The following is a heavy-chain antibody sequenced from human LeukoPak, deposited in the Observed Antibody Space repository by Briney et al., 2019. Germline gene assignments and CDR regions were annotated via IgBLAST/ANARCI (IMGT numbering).Heavy chain of an antibody. CDR1: GGSFSGYY. CDR3: ARGNIVVVTRDGAFDI. J-gene: IGHJ3*02. Sequence: SETLSLTCAVYGGSFSGYYWSWIRQPPGKGLEWIGEINHSGSTNYNPSLKSQVTISVDTSKNQFSLKLSSVTAADTAVYYCARGNIVVVTRDGAFDIWGQGTMVTVSS. CDR2: INHSGST. D-gene: IGHD3-22*01. V-gene: IGHV4-34*01.